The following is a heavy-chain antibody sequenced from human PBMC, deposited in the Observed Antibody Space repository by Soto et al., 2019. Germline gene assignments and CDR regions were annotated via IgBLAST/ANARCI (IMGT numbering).Heavy chain of an antibody. CDR3: ARGLVVPSGIRYYYDGMCV. D-gene: IGHD2-2*01. CDR2: IIPIFNTA. J-gene: IGHJ6*02. V-gene: IGHV1-69*06. Sequence: SAVKACCKASGGTFSNYAISWVRQAPGQGLEWMGGIIPIFNTANYAQKFQGRVTITADKSTSTAYMELSSLRSEDTAVYYCARGLVVPSGIRYYYDGMCVCGQRSTVTVSS. CDR1: GGTFSNYA.